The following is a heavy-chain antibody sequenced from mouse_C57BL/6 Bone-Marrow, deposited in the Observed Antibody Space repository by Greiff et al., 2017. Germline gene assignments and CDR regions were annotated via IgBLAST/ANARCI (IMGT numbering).Heavy chain of an antibody. CDR2: IVPENGDT. CDR3: TTVVHY. V-gene: IGHV14-4*01. D-gene: IGHD1-1*01. CDR1: GFNIKDVY. Sequence: VQLQQSGAELVRPGASVKLSCTASGFNIKDVYMHWVKQRPEQGLEWIGWIVPENGDTDYASKFQGKATITADTSSNTAFLQLSSLTSEDTAVYYCTTVVHYWGPGTTLTVSS. J-gene: IGHJ2*01.